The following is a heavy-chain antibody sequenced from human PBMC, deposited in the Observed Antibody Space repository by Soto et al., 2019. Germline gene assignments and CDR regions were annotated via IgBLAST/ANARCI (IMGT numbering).Heavy chain of an antibody. J-gene: IGHJ6*02. CDR2: IYSGGST. CDR1: GVNVSRNH. CDR3: ARDGWVRGGNVTNYYGLDV. Sequence: GGSLRLSCAASGVNVSRNHMSWVRQAPGKGLEWVSVIYSGGSTNYADSVKGRLTISRHNLKNTMYLEMTSVRPDDTAVYYCARDGWVRGGNVTNYYGLDVWGQGTTVTVSS. V-gene: IGHV3-53*04. D-gene: IGHD1-26*01.